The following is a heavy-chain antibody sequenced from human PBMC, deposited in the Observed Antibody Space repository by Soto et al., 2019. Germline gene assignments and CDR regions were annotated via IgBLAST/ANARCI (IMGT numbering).Heavy chain of an antibody. CDR1: GGSVRDGSYY. Sequence: PSETLSLTCTVSGGSVRDGSYYWAWLRQPPGKGLEWIGHIYHSGSTIYNPSLKSRVTISIDTSKSQFSLNLNSMTAADTALYYCAGYNWNYYFDPWGQGTLVTVSS. CDR2: IYHSGST. V-gene: IGHV4-61*01. D-gene: IGHD1-7*01. CDR3: AGYNWNYYFDP. J-gene: IGHJ5*02.